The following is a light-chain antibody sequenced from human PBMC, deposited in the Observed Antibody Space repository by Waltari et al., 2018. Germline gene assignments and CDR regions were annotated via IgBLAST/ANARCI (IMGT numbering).Light chain of an antibody. J-gene: IGLJ2*01. V-gene: IGLV2-8*01. CDR2: HVT. Sequence: QSALTQPPSASGSPGQPVTISCAGTSSDVGSSDYVSWYQKHPGQAPKLLIYHVTKRPSGVPDHFSGSKSGNTASLTVSGLQAEDEADYYCSSNAGINNFVFGGGTKLTVL. CDR1: SSDVGSSDY. CDR3: SSNAGINNFV.